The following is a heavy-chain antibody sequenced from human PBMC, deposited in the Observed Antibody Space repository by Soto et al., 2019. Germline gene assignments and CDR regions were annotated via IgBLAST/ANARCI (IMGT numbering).Heavy chain of an antibody. CDR3: ARLVHGSGSPGGMDV. CDR2: IDPSDSYT. V-gene: IGHV5-10-1*01. CDR1: GYSFTSYW. D-gene: IGHD3-10*01. Sequence: PGESLKISCKGSGYSFTSYWISWVRQMPGKGLEWMGRIDPSDSYTNYSPSFQGHVTISADKSISTAYLQWSSLKASDTAMYYCARLVHGSGSPGGMDVWGQGTTVTVSS. J-gene: IGHJ6*02.